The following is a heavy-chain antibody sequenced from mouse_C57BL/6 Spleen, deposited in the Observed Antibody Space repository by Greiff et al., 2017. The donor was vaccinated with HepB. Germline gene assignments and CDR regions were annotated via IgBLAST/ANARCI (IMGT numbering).Heavy chain of an antibody. CDR2: IYPGDGDT. CDR3: ARGGYYYGSSYRYFDV. Sequence: VKLVESGPELVKPGASVKISCKASGYAFSSSWMNWVKQRPGKGLEWIGRIYPGDGDTNYNGKFKGKATLTADKSSSTAYMQLSSLTSEDSAVYFCARGGYYYGSSYRYFDVWGTGTTVTVSS. V-gene: IGHV1-82*01. D-gene: IGHD1-1*01. J-gene: IGHJ1*03. CDR1: GYAFSSSW.